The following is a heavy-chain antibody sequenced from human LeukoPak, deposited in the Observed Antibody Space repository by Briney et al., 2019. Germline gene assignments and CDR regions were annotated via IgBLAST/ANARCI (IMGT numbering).Heavy chain of an antibody. D-gene: IGHD1-20*01. V-gene: IGHV6-1*01. CDR1: GDSVSINSAA. CDR2: TYYRSKWYN. J-gene: IGHJ5*02. CDR3: ARDRGRDNWNEFAP. Sequence: SQTLSLTYAISGDSVSINSAAWNWIRQSPSRGLEWLGSTYYRSKWYNDYAVSVKSRITINPDTSKNQFSLQLNSVTPEDTAVYYCARDRGRDNWNEFAPWGQGTLVTVSS.